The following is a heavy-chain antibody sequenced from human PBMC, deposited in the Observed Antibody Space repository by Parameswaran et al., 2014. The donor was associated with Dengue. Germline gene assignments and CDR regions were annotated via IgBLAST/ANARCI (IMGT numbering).Heavy chain of an antibody. J-gene: IGHJ4*02. Sequence: WIRQPQGRAGWVSSISSSSSYIYYADSVKGRFTISRDNAKNSLYLQMNSLRAEDTAVYYCARYSYGLDYWGQGTLVTVSS. CDR2: ISSSSSYI. D-gene: IGHD5-18*01. CDR3: ARYSYGLDY. V-gene: IGHV3-21*01.